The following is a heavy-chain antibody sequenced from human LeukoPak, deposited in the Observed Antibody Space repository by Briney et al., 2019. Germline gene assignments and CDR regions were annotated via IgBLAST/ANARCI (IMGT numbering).Heavy chain of an antibody. D-gene: IGHD6-13*01. CDR3: ARGPSFGSSSWYWKY. V-gene: IGHV3-66*02. J-gene: IGHJ4*02. CDR1: GFTVSSNY. Sequence: GGSLRLSCAASGFTVSSNYMSCVRQAPGKGLEWVSVIYSGGSTYYADSVKGRFTISRDNSKNTLYLQMNSLRAEDTAVYYCARGPSFGSSSWYWKYWGQGTLVTVSS. CDR2: IYSGGST.